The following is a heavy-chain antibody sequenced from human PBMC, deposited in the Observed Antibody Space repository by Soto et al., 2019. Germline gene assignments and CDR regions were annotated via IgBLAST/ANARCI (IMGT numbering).Heavy chain of an antibody. V-gene: IGHV3-30*03. Sequence: PGGSLRLSCAASGFTFISYGMHWVRQAPCKGLEWVAVISYDGSNKYYADSVKGRFTISRDNSKNTLYLQMNSLRAEDTAVYYCAGESRQIHHPPYGTDVCGPAPTLTLAS. J-gene: IGHJ6*02. CDR1: GFTFISYG. CDR3: AGESRQIHHPPYGTDV. CDR2: ISYDGSNK.